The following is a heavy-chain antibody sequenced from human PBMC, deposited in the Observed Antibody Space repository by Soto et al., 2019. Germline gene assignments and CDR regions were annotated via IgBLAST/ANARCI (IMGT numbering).Heavy chain of an antibody. Sequence: GASVKVSCKASGYTFTSYAISWVRQAPGQGLEWMGRIIPILGIANYAQKFQGRVTITADKSTSTAYMELSSLRSEDTAVYYCARDQDTAMVYFDYWGQGTLVTVSS. V-gene: IGHV1-69*04. CDR1: GYTFTSYA. CDR2: IIPILGIA. J-gene: IGHJ4*02. D-gene: IGHD5-18*01. CDR3: ARDQDTAMVYFDY.